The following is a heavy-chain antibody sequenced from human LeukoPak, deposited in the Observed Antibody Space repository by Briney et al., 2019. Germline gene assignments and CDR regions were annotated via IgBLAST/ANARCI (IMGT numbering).Heavy chain of an antibody. J-gene: IGHJ4*02. CDR1: GGSISSYY. V-gene: IGHV4-59*01. Sequence: SETLSLTCTVSGGSISSYYWSWIRQPPGKGLEWIGYIYYSGSTNYNPSLKSRVTISVDTSKNQFSLKLSSVTAADTAVYYCARDTSGYSSSWLNYFDYWGQGTLVTVSS. CDR2: IYYSGST. CDR3: ARDTSGYSSSWLNYFDY. D-gene: IGHD6-13*01.